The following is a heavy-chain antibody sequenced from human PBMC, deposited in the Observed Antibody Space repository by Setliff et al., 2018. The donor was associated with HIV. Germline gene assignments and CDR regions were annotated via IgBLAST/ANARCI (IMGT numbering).Heavy chain of an antibody. V-gene: IGHV4-59*08. J-gene: IGHJ3*02. Sequence: SETLSLTCTVSGGSITGYFWNWIRQSPGKGLEWIGYIYYNGNTNYNPTLNSRGTISVDTSKNQFSLTLSSVTAADTAVYYCASPRSLLVWYDAFDIWGQGTMVTVS. CDR3: ASPRSLLVWYDAFDI. CDR1: GGSITGYF. D-gene: IGHD3-16*01. CDR2: IYYNGNT.